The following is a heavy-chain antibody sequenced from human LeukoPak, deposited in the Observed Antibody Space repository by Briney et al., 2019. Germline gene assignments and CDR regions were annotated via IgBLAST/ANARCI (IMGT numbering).Heavy chain of an antibody. Sequence: GGSLRLSCAASGFTVSSNYMSWVRQGPGKGLECVSAITGSGAFTDYADSVQGRFTISRDNSKNTLYLQMNSLRAEDTAVYYCAKRSAESSGYFDYWGQGTLVTVS. CDR1: GFTVSSNY. V-gene: IGHV3-23*01. CDR3: AKRSAESSGYFDY. J-gene: IGHJ4*02. CDR2: ITGSGAFT. D-gene: IGHD6-19*01.